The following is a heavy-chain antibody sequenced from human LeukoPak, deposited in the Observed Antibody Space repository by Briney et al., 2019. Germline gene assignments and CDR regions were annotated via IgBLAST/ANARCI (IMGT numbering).Heavy chain of an antibody. Sequence: VASVKVSCKASGGTFSSYAISWVRQAPGQGLEWMGRIIPILGIANYAQKFQGRVTITADKSTSTAYMELSSLRSEDTAVYYCARDSAFRVRGVITPADYWGQGTLVTVSS. V-gene: IGHV1-69*04. J-gene: IGHJ4*02. CDR3: ARDSAFRVRGVITPADY. D-gene: IGHD3-10*01. CDR1: GGTFSSYA. CDR2: IIPILGIA.